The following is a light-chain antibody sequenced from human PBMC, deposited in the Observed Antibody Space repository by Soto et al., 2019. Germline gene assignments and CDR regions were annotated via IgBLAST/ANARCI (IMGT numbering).Light chain of an antibody. CDR3: VLSLPRGVWE. V-gene: IGLV8-61*01. CDR2: STN. Sequence: QTVVTQEPSFSVSPGGTVTLTCGLTSGSVSTSNYPSWYQQTPGQTPRTLIYSTNFRSSGVPDRFSGSILGNKAALPITGAQADDESDYYCVLSLPRGVWEFGGGTKVTVL. J-gene: IGLJ3*02. CDR1: SGSVSTSNY.